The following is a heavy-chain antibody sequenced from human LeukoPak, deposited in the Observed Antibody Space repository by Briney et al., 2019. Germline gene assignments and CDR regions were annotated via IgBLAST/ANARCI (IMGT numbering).Heavy chain of an antibody. J-gene: IGHJ4*02. Sequence: GGSLRLSCAASGFTFSTYSMTWVRQAPGKGLEWVSSVNSGSGYIYYADSVKGRFTISRDNAKSSLYLKMSSLRVEDTAVYFCARDSWTIAAAGTHFDHWGQGTLVTVSS. V-gene: IGHV3-21*06. CDR3: ARDSWTIAAAGTHFDH. CDR1: GFTFSTYS. CDR2: VNSGSGYI. D-gene: IGHD6-25*01.